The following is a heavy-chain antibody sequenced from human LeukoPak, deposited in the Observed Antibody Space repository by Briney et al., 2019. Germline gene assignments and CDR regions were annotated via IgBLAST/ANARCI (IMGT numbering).Heavy chain of an antibody. CDR3: ARDPPILTGPYYYYTDV. J-gene: IGHJ6*03. CDR1: GFTFSSYG. CDR2: IRYDGSNK. Sequence: GGSLRLSCAASGFTFSSYGMHWVRQAPGKGLEWVAFIRYDGSNKYYADSVKGRFIISRDNAKNSLYLQMNSLRAEDTAVYYCARDPPILTGPYYYYTDVWGKGTTVTISS. V-gene: IGHV3-30*02. D-gene: IGHD3-9*01.